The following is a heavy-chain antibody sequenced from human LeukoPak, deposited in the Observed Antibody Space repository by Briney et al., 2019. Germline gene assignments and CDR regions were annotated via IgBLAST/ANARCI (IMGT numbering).Heavy chain of an antibody. CDR2: ISYDGSNK. CDR1: GFTFSSYA. CDR3: ARDWANIVVVVAATPATWFDP. D-gene: IGHD2-15*01. Sequence: PGGSLRLSCAASGFTFSSYAMHWVRQAPGKGLEWVAVISYDGSNKYCADSVKGRFTISRDNSKNTLYLQMNSLRAEDTAVYYCARDWANIVVVVAATPATWFDPWGQGTLVTVSS. V-gene: IGHV3-30-3*01. J-gene: IGHJ5*02.